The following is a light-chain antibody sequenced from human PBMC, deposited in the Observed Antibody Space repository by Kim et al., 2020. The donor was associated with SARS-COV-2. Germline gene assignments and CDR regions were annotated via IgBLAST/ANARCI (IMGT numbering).Light chain of an antibody. Sequence: DIQMTQSPSSVSASVGDRVTITCRASQDISSWLGWYQQKPGKAPKVLIYEASNLQSGVPSRFSGSGSGTDFTLTINSQQPEDFATYHCQQTHSFPLTFGGGTKVDIK. V-gene: IGKV1D-12*01. CDR1: QDISSW. CDR2: EAS. J-gene: IGKJ4*01. CDR3: QQTHSFPLT.